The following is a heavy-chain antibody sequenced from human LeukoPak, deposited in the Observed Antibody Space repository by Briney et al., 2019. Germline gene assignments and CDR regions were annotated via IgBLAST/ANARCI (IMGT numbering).Heavy chain of an antibody. CDR2: ISGSGGST. V-gene: IGHV3-23*01. CDR1: GFTFSSYA. D-gene: IGHD3-10*01. J-gene: IGHJ4*02. Sequence: GGSLRLSCAASGFTFSSYAMSWVRQAPGKGLEWVSAISGSGGSTYYADSVKGRFTISRDNSRNTLYLQMNSLRAEDTAVYYCAKRKTMVRGVIDYWGQGTLVTVSS. CDR3: AKRKTMVRGVIDY.